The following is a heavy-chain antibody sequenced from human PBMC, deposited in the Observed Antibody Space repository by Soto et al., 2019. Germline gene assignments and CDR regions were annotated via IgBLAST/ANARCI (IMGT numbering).Heavy chain of an antibody. J-gene: IGHJ2*01. Sequence: QVQLVQSGAEVKKPGSSVKVSCRASGGTFSNYAISWVRQAPGLGLEGMGGIIPLFGTANYVQKFQGRVTITADKSTSTAYMDLNSLRSEDTAVYYCARGSTTNWYFDLWGRGTLVTVSS. CDR2: IIPLFGTA. CDR3: ARGSTTNWYFDL. V-gene: IGHV1-69*06. CDR1: GGTFSNYA. D-gene: IGHD1-1*01.